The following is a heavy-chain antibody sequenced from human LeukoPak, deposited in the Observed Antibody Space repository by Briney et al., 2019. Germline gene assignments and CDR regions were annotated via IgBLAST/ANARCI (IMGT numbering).Heavy chain of an antibody. Sequence: ASVKVSCKASGYTFTGYYLHWVRQAPGQGLEWMGRINPNSGATNYAQKFQGRVIMTRDTSISTAYMELSRLRSDDTALYYCARGSSSSWYWFDPWGQGTLVTVSS. CDR3: ARGSSSSWYWFDP. J-gene: IGHJ5*02. CDR1: GYTFTGYY. CDR2: INPNSGAT. D-gene: IGHD6-13*01. V-gene: IGHV1-2*06.